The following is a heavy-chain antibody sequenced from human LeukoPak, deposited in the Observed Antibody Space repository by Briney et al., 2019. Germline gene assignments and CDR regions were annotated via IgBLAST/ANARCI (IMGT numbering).Heavy chain of an antibody. D-gene: IGHD3-3*01. CDR3: VTEYYYDFPQ. CDR1: GFTFSDHY. CDR2: SRAKIDSYTT. Sequence: GGSLRLSCAASGFTFSDHYMDWVRQAPGKGLEWVGRSRAKIDSYTTEYAASVKGRFTISRDESENTLYLHMNSLKTEDTAVYHCVTEYYYDFPQWGLGTLVTVSS. J-gene: IGHJ4*02. V-gene: IGHV3-72*01.